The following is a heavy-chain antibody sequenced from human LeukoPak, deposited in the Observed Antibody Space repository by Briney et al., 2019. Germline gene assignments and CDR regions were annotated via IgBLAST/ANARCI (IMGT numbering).Heavy chain of an antibody. J-gene: IGHJ4*02. D-gene: IGHD3-22*01. CDR2: ISSSSSYI. Sequence: GGSLRLSCAASGFTFSSYSMNWVHQAPGKGLEWVSSISSSSSYIYYADSVKGRFTISRDNAKNSLYLQMNSLRAEDTAVYDCARDGAKYYYASSGPDYWGQGTLVTVSS. V-gene: IGHV3-21*01. CDR1: GFTFSSYS. CDR3: ARDGAKYYYASSGPDY.